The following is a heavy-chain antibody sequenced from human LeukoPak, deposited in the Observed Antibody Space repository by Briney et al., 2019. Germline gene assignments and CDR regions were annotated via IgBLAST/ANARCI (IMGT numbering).Heavy chain of an antibody. J-gene: IGHJ4*02. CDR3: AKEGYSKGFDY. D-gene: IGHD6-13*01. CDR1: GFTFDDYA. CDR2: ISWNSGSI. V-gene: IGHV3-9*01. Sequence: PGGSLRLSCAASGFTFDDYAMHWVRQAPGKGLEWVSGISWNSGSIGYADSVKGRFTISRDNAKNSLYLQMNSLRAEDTALYYCAKEGYSKGFDYWGQGTLVTVPS.